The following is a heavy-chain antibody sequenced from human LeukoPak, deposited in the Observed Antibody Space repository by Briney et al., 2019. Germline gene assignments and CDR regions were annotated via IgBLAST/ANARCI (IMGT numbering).Heavy chain of an antibody. V-gene: IGHV4-4*02. D-gene: IGHD1-14*01. Sequence: KPSGTLSLTCAVSGGSISSNNWWSWVRQPPGKGLEWIGEIYHSGDTNDNPSLKSRVTISVDKSKNQFSLKLSSVTAADTAVYYCARGMSPEGYFDHWGQGTLVTVSS. CDR2: IYHSGDT. CDR3: ARGMSPEGYFDH. J-gene: IGHJ4*02. CDR1: GGSISSNNW.